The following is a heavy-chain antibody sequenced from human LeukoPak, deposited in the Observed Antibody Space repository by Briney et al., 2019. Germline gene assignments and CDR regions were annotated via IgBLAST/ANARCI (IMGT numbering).Heavy chain of an antibody. J-gene: IGHJ3*02. D-gene: IGHD4-23*01. V-gene: IGHV4-39*07. CDR3: ARADGGNSYNAFDI. CDR2: IYYSGST. Sequence: SETLSLTCTVSGGYISSSSYYWGWIRQPPGKGLEWIGSIYYSGSTYYNPSLKSRVTISVDTSKNQFSLKLSSVTAADTAVYYCARADGGNSYNAFDIWGQGTMVTVSS. CDR1: GGYISSSSYY.